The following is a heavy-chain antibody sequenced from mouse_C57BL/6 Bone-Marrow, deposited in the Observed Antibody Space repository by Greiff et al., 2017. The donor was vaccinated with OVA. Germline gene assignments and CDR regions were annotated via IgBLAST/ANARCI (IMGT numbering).Heavy chain of an antibody. CDR3: ARNTTVVAKGSYAMDY. CDR1: GYTFTDYY. CDR2: IGPGSGST. J-gene: IGHJ4*01. Sequence: QVHVKQSGAELVKPGASVKISCKASGYTFTDYYINWVKQRPGQGLEWIGKIGPGSGSTYYNEKFKGKATLTADKSSSTAYMQLSSLTSEDSAVYFCARNTTVVAKGSYAMDYWGQGTSVTVSS. D-gene: IGHD1-1*01. V-gene: IGHV1-77*01.